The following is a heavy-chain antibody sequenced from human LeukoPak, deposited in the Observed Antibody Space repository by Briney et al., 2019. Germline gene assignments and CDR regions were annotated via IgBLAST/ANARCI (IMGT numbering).Heavy chain of an antibody. Sequence: GRSLRLSCAASGFTFSSYAMHWVRQAPGKGLEWVAVISYDGSNKYYADSVKGRFTISRDNSKNTLYLQMNSLRAEDTAVYYCARDTYQLLFYYYGMDVWGQGTTVTVSS. CDR2: ISYDGSNK. J-gene: IGHJ6*02. V-gene: IGHV3-30-3*01. CDR1: GFTFSSYA. D-gene: IGHD2-2*01. CDR3: ARDTYQLLFYYYGMDV.